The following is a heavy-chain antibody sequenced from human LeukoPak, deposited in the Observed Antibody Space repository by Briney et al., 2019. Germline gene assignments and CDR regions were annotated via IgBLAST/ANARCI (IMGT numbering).Heavy chain of an antibody. CDR3: ARGRGRSWYFAY. V-gene: IGHV3-74*01. CDR1: GFTFSSYW. CDR2: INSDGSST. J-gene: IGHJ4*02. Sequence: PGGSLRLSCAASGFTFSSYWMHWVRQAPGKGLVWVSRINSDGSSTNYADSVKGRFTISRDNAKNTLYLQMNSLRAEDTAVYYCARGRGRSWYFAYWGRGPRVPV. D-gene: IGHD6-13*01.